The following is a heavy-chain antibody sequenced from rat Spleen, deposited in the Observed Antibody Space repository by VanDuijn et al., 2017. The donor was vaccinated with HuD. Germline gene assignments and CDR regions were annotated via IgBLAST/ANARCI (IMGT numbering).Heavy chain of an antibody. D-gene: IGHD4-3*01. CDR3: VRQDTSGYSNWFAY. J-gene: IGHJ3*01. V-gene: IGHV5S13*01. CDR1: GFIFSNYD. CDR2: ISPSGGAT. Sequence: EVQLVESGGDLVQPGRSLNLSCAASGFIFSNYDMAWVRQAPTKGLEWVASISPSGGATYYRDSVKGRFTVSRDNAKNTLYLQLDSLRSEDTATYYCVRQDTSGYSNWFAYWGQGTLVTVSS.